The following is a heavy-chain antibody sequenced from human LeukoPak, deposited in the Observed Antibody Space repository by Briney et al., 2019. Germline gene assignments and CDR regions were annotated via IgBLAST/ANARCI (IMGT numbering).Heavy chain of an antibody. CDR2: IYHTGST. CDR1: DVSVTRGPDY. D-gene: IGHD1-26*01. V-gene: IGHV4-61*01. Sequence: PSETLSLTCTVSDVSVTRGPDYWTWIRQPPGKGLEWIGYIYHTGSTNSTPSLKSRVTISVDTSKNQFSLTLNSVTAAETAVYSCASGQAGATQLFDYWGQGTLVTVSS. J-gene: IGHJ4*02. CDR3: ASGQAGATQLFDY.